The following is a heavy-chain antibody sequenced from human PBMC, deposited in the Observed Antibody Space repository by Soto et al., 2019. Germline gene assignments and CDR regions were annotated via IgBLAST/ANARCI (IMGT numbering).Heavy chain of an antibody. V-gene: IGHV3-23*01. D-gene: IGHD3-22*01. CDR2: ISGSGGST. J-gene: IGHJ3*02. CDR3: AKDVPSYYESSGYFRAFDI. Sequence: EVQLLESGGGLVQPGGSLRLSCAASGFTFSSYAMSWVRQAPGKGLEWVSAISGSGGSTYYADSVKGRFTISRDNSKNTLYLQMNSLRAEDTAVYYCAKDVPSYYESSGYFRAFDIWGQGTMVTVSS. CDR1: GFTFSSYA.